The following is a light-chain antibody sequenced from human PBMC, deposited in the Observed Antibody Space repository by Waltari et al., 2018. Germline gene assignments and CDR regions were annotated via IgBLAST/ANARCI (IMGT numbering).Light chain of an antibody. Sequence: QSALTQPASVSGSPGQSITISCTGTSSDVGSFNLVPWYQQHPGKAPKLMIYEGDKRPSGVSNRFSGSKSGNTASLRISGLQAEDEADYYCCSYAVSSGVVFGGGTKLTVL. CDR2: EGD. CDR1: SSDVGSFNL. J-gene: IGLJ2*01. CDR3: CSYAVSSGVV. V-gene: IGLV2-23*01.